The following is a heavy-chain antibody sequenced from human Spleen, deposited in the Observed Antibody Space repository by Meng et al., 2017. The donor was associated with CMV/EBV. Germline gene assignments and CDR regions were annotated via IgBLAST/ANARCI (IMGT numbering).Heavy chain of an antibody. CDR1: GFTFSGYT. CDR2: ISGSGGST. CDR3: AKDRGFGELLYPIGYYGMDV. Sequence: GESLKISCAASGFTFSGYTMNWVRQTPGKGLEWVSAISGSGGSTYYADSVKGRFTISRDNSKNTLYLQMNSLRAEDTAVYYCAKDRGFGELLYPIGYYGMDVWGQGTTVTVSS. J-gene: IGHJ6*02. D-gene: IGHD3-10*01. V-gene: IGHV3-23*01.